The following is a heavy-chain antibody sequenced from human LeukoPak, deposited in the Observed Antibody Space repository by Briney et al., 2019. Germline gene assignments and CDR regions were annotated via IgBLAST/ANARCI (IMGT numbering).Heavy chain of an antibody. D-gene: IGHD1-26*01. CDR3: ARAPIVGATDAFDI. J-gene: IGHJ3*02. CDR1: GGSISSYY. Sequence: SETLSLTCTVSGGSISSYYWSWIRQPPGKGLEWIGYIYYSGSTNYNPSLKSRVTISVDMSKNQFSLKLSSVTAADTAVYYCARAPIVGATDAFDIWGQGTMVTVSS. V-gene: IGHV4-59*01. CDR2: IYYSGST.